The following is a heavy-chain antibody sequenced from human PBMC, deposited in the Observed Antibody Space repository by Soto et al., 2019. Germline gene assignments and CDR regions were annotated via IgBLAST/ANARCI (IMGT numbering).Heavy chain of an antibody. CDR2: LNPNSGNT. V-gene: IGHV1-8*01. D-gene: IGHD1-1*01. J-gene: IGHJ6*02. CDR1: GYTFTSYD. Sequence: QVQLVQSGAEVKKPGASVKVSCKASGYTFTSYDINWVRQATGQGREWMGWLNPNSGNTVYAQKFQGRVTMTRNTSISTAYMELSSLRSEDTAMYYCARERNMYGVDVWGQGTTVTVSS. CDR3: ARERNMYGVDV.